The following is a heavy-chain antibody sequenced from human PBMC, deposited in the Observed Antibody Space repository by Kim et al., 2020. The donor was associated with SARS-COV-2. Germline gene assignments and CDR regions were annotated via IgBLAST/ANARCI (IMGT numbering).Heavy chain of an antibody. CDR2: IWYDGSNK. D-gene: IGHD6-13*01. CDR1: GFTFSSYG. CDR3: ARQAAQLVRYVDAFDI. J-gene: IGHJ3*02. Sequence: GGSLRLSCAASGFTFSSYGMHWVRQAPGKGLEWVAVIWYDGSNKYYADSVKGRFTISRDNSKNTLYLQMNSLRAEDTAVYYCARQAAQLVRYVDAFDIWGQGTMVTVSS. V-gene: IGHV3-33*01.